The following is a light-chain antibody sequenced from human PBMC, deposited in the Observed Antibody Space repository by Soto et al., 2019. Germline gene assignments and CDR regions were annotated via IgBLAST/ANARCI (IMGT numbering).Light chain of an antibody. V-gene: IGKV1-8*01. CDR3: QQSYSTPLT. CDR2: AAS. J-gene: IGKJ4*01. CDR1: QGISSY. Sequence: ALRMTQSPSSFSASTGDRVTITCRASQGISSYLAWYQQKPGKAPKLLIYAASTLQSGVPSRFSGSGSGTDFTLTISSLQPEDVATYDCQQSYSTPLTFGGGTKVDIK.